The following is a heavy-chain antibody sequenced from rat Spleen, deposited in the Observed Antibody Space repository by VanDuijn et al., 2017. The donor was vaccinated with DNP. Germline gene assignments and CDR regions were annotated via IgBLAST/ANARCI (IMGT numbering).Heavy chain of an antibody. Sequence: EVKLVESGGGLVQPGRSLKLSCAASGFNFNDYWMGWVRQAPGKGLEWVATINTDGGYTYYPDSEKGRFTISRDNTENTVYLQMNRLRSEDTATYYCAKHLDAWGQGISVTVSS. J-gene: IGHJ4*01. V-gene: IGHV5-58*01. CDR1: GFNFNDYW. CDR3: AKHLDA. CDR2: INTDGGYT.